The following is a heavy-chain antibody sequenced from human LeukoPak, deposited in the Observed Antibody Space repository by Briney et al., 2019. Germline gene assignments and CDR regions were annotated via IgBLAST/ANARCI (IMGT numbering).Heavy chain of an antibody. J-gene: IGHJ2*01. CDR1: GGSISRGDYY. V-gene: IGHV4-30-4*01. Sequence: SETLSLTCTVSGGSISRGDYYWSWIRQPPGKGLEWIGYIYYSGSTYYNPSLKSRVTISVDTSKNQFSLKLSSVTAADTAVYYCARLVEPWYFDLWGRGTLVTVSS. CDR3: ARLVEPWYFDL. D-gene: IGHD3-9*01. CDR2: IYYSGST.